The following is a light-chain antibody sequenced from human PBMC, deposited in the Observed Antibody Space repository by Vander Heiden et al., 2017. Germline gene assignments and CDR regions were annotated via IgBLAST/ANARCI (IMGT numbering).Light chain of an antibody. J-gene: IGKJ2*01. V-gene: IGKV1-33*01. CDR1: QDISNY. CDR2: DAS. CDR3: QQYDNLPRT. Sequence: DIQMTQSPSSLSASVGDRVTITCRASQDISNYLNWYQQKPGKAPKLLIYDASNFETGVPSRFSGSGSGTDFTFTISSLQPEDIATYYCQQYDNLPRTFGQGTKLEIK.